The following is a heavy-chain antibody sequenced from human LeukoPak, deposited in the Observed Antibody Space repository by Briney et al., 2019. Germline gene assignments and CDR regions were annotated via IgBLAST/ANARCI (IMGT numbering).Heavy chain of an antibody. J-gene: IGHJ4*02. Sequence: GGSLRLSCAASGFTFDDCAMHWVRQAPGKGLEWVSGISWNSGSIGYADSVKGRFTISRDNAKNSLYLQMNSLRAEDTALYYCAKASYGDNYFDYWGQGTLVTVSS. CDR1: GFTFDDCA. CDR3: AKASYGDNYFDY. D-gene: IGHD4-17*01. CDR2: ISWNSGSI. V-gene: IGHV3-9*01.